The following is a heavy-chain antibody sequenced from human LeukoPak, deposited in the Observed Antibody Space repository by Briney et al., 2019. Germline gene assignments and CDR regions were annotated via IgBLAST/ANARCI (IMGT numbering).Heavy chain of an antibody. CDR3: AKSIAAAGVMWYFDY. V-gene: IGHV3-30*02. Sequence: PGGSLRLSCAASGFTFSSYGMHWVRQAPGKGLEWVAFIRYDGSNKYYADSVKGRFTISRDNSKNTLYLQMNSLRAEDTAVYYCAKSIAAAGVMWYFDYWGQGTLVTVSS. D-gene: IGHD6-13*01. J-gene: IGHJ4*02. CDR1: GFTFSSYG. CDR2: IRYDGSNK.